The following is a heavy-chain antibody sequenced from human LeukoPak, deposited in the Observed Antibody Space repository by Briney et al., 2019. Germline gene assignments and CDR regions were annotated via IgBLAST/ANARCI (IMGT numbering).Heavy chain of an antibody. CDR1: GYTLTRYG. CDR2: ISAYNGNT. D-gene: IGHD3-10*01. J-gene: IGHJ6*03. V-gene: IGHV1-18*01. CDR3: ARVNGSGWGYYYYYMDV. Sequence: ASVKVSCKASGYTLTRYGLTWVRQAPGQGLEWMGWISAYNGNTNYAQKLQGRVTMTTDTSTSTAYMELRSLRSDDTAVYYCARVNGSGWGYYYYYMDVWGKGTTVTVSS.